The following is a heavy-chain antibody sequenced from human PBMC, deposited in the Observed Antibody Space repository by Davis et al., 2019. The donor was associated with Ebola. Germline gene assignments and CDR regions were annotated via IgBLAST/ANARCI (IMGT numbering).Heavy chain of an antibody. J-gene: IGHJ4*02. CDR3: ARDDDRAYDCRGSLDY. V-gene: IGHV3-30*04. CDR1: GFNFRSFA. Sequence: PGGSLRLSCAASGFNFRSFAMHWVRQAPGKGLEWVAAISKDEANKYYADSVMGRFTISRDSSKNTLYLQMNTLRADDTAVYYCARDDDRAYDCRGSLDYWSQGTLVTVSS. CDR2: ISKDEANK. D-gene: IGHD5-12*01.